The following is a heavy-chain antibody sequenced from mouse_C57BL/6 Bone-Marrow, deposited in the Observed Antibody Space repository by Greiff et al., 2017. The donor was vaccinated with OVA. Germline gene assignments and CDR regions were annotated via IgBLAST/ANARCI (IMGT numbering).Heavy chain of an antibody. V-gene: IGHV1-72*01. CDR2: IDPNSGGT. CDR3: ARKRAIYYGTSYWYFDV. Sequence: QSCKASGYTFTSSWMHWVKQRPGRGLEWIGRIDPNSGGTKYNEKFKSKATLTVDKPSSTAYMQLSSLTSEDSAVYYCARKRAIYYGTSYWYFDVWGTGTTVTVSS. J-gene: IGHJ1*03. CDR1: GYTFTSSW. D-gene: IGHD2-1*01.